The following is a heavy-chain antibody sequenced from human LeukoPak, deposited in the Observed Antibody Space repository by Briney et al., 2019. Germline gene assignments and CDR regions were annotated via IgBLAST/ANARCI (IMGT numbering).Heavy chain of an antibody. D-gene: IGHD3-3*01. Sequence: ASVKLSCKASGYTFTGYYIHWMRQAPGQGLEWMGWINPNSGGTNYAQKFQGRVTMTSDTSISTAYMELSRLRSDDTAVYYCARDLYDFWSGYYPNPFDYWGQGTLVTVSS. CDR2: INPNSGGT. J-gene: IGHJ4*02. CDR3: ARDLYDFWSGYYPNPFDY. CDR1: GYTFTGYY. V-gene: IGHV1-2*02.